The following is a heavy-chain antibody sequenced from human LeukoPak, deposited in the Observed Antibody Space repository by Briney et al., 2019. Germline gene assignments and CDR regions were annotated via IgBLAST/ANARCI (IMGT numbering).Heavy chain of an antibody. J-gene: IGHJ4*02. CDR3: AKVLYGSGSGGKYFDY. V-gene: IGHV3-23*01. CDR2: VSAGGGST. D-gene: IGHD3-10*01. CDR1: GFTFSTYV. Sequence: PGGSLRLSCAASGFTFSTYVMSWVRQAPGKGLEWVSAVSAGGGSTYYADSVKGQFTVSRDNSKNTLYLQMNGLRAEDTAVYYCAKVLYGSGSGGKYFDYWGQGTLVAVSS.